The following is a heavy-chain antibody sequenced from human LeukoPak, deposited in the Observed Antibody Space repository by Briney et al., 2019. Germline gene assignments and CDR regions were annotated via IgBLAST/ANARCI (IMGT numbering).Heavy chain of an antibody. CDR1: GFTFSSYG. D-gene: IGHD6-19*01. CDR3: AKDGLGIAVAGTVY. J-gene: IGHJ4*02. CDR2: ISYDGSNK. Sequence: GGSLRLSCAASGFTFSSYGMHWVRQAPGKGLEWVAVISYDGSNKYYADSVKGRFTISRDNSKNTLYLQMNSLRAEDTAVYYCAKDGLGIAVAGTVYWGQGTLVTVSS. V-gene: IGHV3-30*18.